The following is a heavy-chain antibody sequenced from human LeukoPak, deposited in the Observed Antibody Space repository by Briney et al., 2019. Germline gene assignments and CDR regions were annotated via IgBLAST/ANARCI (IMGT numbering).Heavy chain of an antibody. V-gene: IGHV4-39*01. J-gene: IGHJ3*02. Sequence: KPSETLSLTCTVSGGSISSSSYYWGWIRQPPGKGLEWIGSIYYSGSTYYNPSLKNRVTISVDTSKNQFSLRLSSVTAADTAVYYCARRWYYYDARAFDIWGQGTMVTVSS. CDR2: IYYSGST. D-gene: IGHD3-22*01. CDR3: ARRWYYYDARAFDI. CDR1: GGSISSSSYY.